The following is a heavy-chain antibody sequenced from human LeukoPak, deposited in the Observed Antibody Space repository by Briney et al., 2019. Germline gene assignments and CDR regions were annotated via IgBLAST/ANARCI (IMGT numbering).Heavy chain of an antibody. J-gene: IGHJ4*02. CDR3: AKSTAPCSRGSCYSALES. CDR1: GYTFSNYG. Sequence: PGGSLRLSCAASGYTFSNYGMHWVRQAPGKGLEWLAVIWYDGSNKYYADSVKGRFTISRDNSKNTVYLQMNSLRVEDTAIYYCAKSTAPCSRGSCYSALESWGQGTLVTVSS. CDR2: IWYDGSNK. D-gene: IGHD2-15*01. V-gene: IGHV3-33*06.